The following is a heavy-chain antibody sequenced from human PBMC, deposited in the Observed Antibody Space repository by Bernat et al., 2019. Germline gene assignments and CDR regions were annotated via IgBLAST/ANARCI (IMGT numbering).Heavy chain of an antibody. D-gene: IGHD6-13*01. J-gene: IGHJ3*01. CDR3: ARWEVSAQLYGFDF. CDR1: GGSISSYY. CDR2: IYYSGST. V-gene: IGHV4-59*01. Sequence: QVQLQESGPGLVKPSETLSLTCTVSGGSISSYYWSWIRQPPGKGLEWIGYIYYSGSTNYNPSLKSRVTISIDTSKNQLPLKRSSVTAADTAVYYCARWEVSAQLYGFDFWGQGTMVTVSS.